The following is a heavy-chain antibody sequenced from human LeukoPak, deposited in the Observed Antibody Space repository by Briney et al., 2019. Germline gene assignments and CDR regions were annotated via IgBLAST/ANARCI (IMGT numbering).Heavy chain of an antibody. J-gene: IGHJ3*01. CDR2: ISSNNGNT. V-gene: IGHV1-18*01. Sequence: ASVKVSCXASGYTFTKYGITWVRQARGQGLEWMEWISSNNGNTYYAREFQGRVTMTTDTSTNTAYLDLGTLRSDDTAVYYCVRCSVIASRRGDDAFDVWGQGTMVTVSS. D-gene: IGHD6-6*01. CDR1: GYTFTKYG. CDR3: VRCSVIASRRGDDAFDV.